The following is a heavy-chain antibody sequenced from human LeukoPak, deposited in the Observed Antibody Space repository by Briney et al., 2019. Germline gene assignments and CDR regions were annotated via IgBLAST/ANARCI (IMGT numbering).Heavy chain of an antibody. CDR1: GYTFTGYY. CDR3: ARGLGDYNTDWFPVSGY. V-gene: IGHV1-2*02. J-gene: IGHJ4*02. D-gene: IGHD3-9*01. CDR2: INPNSGDT. Sequence: ASVKVSCKASGYTFTGYYMHWVRQAPGQGLEWMGWINPNSGDTAYAQKFQGRVTMTRDTSMSTAYMELNSLGSEDTAIYYCARGLGDYNTDWFPVSGYWGQGTPVTVSS.